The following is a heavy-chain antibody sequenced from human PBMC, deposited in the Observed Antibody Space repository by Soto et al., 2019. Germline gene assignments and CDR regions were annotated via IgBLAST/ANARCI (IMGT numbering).Heavy chain of an antibody. V-gene: IGHV4-30-4*01. CDR2: IYYSGST. D-gene: IGHD5-12*01. Sequence: LSLTCTVSGGSISSGDYYWSWIRQPPGKGLEWIGYIYYSGSTYYNPSLKSRVTISVDTSKNQFSLKLSSVTAADTAVYYCARAGGYSGYAYFDYWGQGTLVTVSS. CDR3: ARAGGYSGYAYFDY. J-gene: IGHJ4*02. CDR1: GGSISSGDYY.